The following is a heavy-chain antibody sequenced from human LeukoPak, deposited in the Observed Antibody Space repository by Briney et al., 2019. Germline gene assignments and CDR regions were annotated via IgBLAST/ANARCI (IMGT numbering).Heavy chain of an antibody. CDR3: ARYGGNAHDY. J-gene: IGHJ4*02. D-gene: IGHD4-23*01. CDR2: IYYSGTT. Sequence: PSHALSLTCTVSGGSISSGDYYWSWIRQHPGKGLEWIGHIYYSGTTYYNPSLKSRVTISVDTSKNQFSLRLSSVTAADTAVYYCARYGGNAHDYWGQGTLVTVSS. CDR1: GGSISSGDYY. V-gene: IGHV4-31*03.